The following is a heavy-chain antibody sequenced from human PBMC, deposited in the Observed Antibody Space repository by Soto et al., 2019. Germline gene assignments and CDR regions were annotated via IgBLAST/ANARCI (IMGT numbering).Heavy chain of an antibody. Sequence: QVQLVQSGAEVKKPGSSVKVSCKASGGTFSSYVITWVRKAPGQGLEWMGGIIAAFGPANYAQKFQGRVTNTADKPTDTADMERSSLTPRGPPTFVLVMGGGWGAIDYWGQGTRVTVSS. D-gene: IGHD3-16*01. CDR1: GGTFSSYV. CDR3: VMGGGWGAIDY. J-gene: IGHJ4*02. V-gene: IGHV1-69*06. CDR2: IIAAFGPA.